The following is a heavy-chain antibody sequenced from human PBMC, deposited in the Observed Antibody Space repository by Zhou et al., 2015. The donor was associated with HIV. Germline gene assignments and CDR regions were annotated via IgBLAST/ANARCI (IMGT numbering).Heavy chain of an antibody. CDR2: IIPILGIA. CDR3: ARGILVRDYYDSSGYYNY. V-gene: IGHV1-69*02. CDR1: GGTFSSYT. Sequence: QVQLVQSGAEVKKPGSSVKVSCKASGGTFSSYTISWVRQAPGQGLEWMGRIIPILGIANYAQKFQGRVTITADKSTSTAYMELSSLRSEDTAVYYCARGILVRDYYDSSGYYNYWGQGTLVTVSS. D-gene: IGHD3-22*01. J-gene: IGHJ4*02.